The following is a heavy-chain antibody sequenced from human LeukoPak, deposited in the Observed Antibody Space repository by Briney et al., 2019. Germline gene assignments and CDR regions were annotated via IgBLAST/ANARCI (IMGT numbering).Heavy chain of an antibody. D-gene: IGHD2-2*01. CDR1: GYTFTSYY. V-gene: IGHV1-46*01. CDR2: INPSGGST. J-gene: IGHJ3*02. CDR3: ASGIVVVPAAMSGAFDI. Sequence: ASVKVSCKASGYTFTSYYMHWVRQAPGQGLEWMGIINPSGGSTSYAQKFQGRVTMTRDMSTSTVYMELSSLRSEDTAVYYCASGIVVVPAAMSGAFDIWAKGQWSPSLQ.